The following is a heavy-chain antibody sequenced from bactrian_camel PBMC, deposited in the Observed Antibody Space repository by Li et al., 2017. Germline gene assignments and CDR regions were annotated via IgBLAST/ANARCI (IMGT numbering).Heavy chain of an antibody. CDR2: IALGGDGGD. V-gene: IGHV3S66*01. D-gene: IGHD3*01. CDR3: AAAPQITSFKCVFGKPDFGY. Sequence: DVQLVESGGGSVQAGGSLRLSCVASGFSASEYYMAWFRQAPGKEREGVAFIALGGDGGDVTYGDNLKGRFTIAQDNARNTVYLEMNGLKPEDTAMYYCAAAPQITSFKCVFGKPDFGYWGQGTQVTVS. CDR1: GFSASEYY. J-gene: IGHJ6*01.